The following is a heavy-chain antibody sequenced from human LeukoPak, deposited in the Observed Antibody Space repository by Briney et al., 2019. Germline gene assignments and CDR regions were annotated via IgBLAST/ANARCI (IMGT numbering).Heavy chain of an antibody. CDR3: ARDKATVTTPYFDY. V-gene: IGHV1-2*02. Sequence: GASVKVSCKASGYTFTGYYSHWVRQAPGQGLEWMGWINCNSGGTNYAQKFQGRVTLTRDTSISTVYMELSRLIFDDTAVYYCARDKATVTTPYFDYWGQGTQVTVSS. J-gene: IGHJ4*02. CDR1: GYTFTGYY. CDR2: INCNSGGT. D-gene: IGHD4-17*01.